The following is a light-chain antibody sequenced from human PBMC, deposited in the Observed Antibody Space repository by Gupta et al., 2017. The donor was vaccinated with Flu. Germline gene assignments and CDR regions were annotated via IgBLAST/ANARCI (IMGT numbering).Light chain of an antibody. CDR1: QSLSSW. CDR3: QQYDSYSLT. J-gene: IGKJ4*01. V-gene: IGKV1-5*03. Sequence: DIQMTQSPSTLSAYVGDRVTITCRSSQSLSSWLAWYQQKPGKAPNLLIYKASNLESGVPSRCSGSGSGTEFTLNISRLQPDDFATYYCQQYDSYSLTFGGGTKVEI. CDR2: KAS.